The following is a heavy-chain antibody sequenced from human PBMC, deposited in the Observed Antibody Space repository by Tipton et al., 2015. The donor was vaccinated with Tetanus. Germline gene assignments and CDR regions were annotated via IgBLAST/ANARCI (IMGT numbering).Heavy chain of an antibody. CDR3: ARVKGTYNHYGLDV. CDR2: VFRSGST. D-gene: IGHD3-10*01. V-gene: IGHV4-30-2*01. Sequence: TLSLTCAVSGASISSIYSWSWIRQPPGKGLEWIGYVFRSGSTYYNPSLKSRVTISEDRSKNQISLRLRSVTAADTAVYYCARVKGTYNHYGLDVWGQGTTVTVAS. CDR1: GASISSIYS. J-gene: IGHJ6*02.